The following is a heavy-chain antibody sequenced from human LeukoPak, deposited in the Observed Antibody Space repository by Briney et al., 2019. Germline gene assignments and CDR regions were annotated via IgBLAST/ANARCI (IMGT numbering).Heavy chain of an antibody. D-gene: IGHD6-13*01. CDR1: GFTVSSNY. J-gene: IGHJ3*02. Sequence: GGSLRLSCAASGFTVSSNYMSWVRQAPGKGLEWVSAIYSGGSTYYADSVKGRFTISRDNTKHTLYLQMNSLRAEDTAVYYCARDRHLPAYSSSWYTAFDIWGQGTMVTVSS. CDR2: IYSGGST. V-gene: IGHV3-53*01. CDR3: ARDRHLPAYSSSWYTAFDI.